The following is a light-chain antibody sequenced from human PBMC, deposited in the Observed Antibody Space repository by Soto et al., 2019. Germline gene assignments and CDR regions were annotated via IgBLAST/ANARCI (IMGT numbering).Light chain of an antibody. CDR2: DAS. CDR3: QQYEDLPLT. CDR1: QDISNY. Sequence: DIQMTQSPSSLSASVGDRVTITCQASQDISNYLNWYQQKPGKAPKLLIFDASNVETGVPSRFSGSGSGTHFTFPSHSLQAEDIATYYCQQYEDLPLTFGGGTKVEI. V-gene: IGKV1-33*01. J-gene: IGKJ4*01.